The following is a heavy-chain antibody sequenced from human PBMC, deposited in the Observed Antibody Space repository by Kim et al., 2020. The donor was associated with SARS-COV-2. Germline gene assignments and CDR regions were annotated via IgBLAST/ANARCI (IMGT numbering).Heavy chain of an antibody. CDR1: GGTFSSYA. D-gene: IGHD5-18*01. Sequence: SVKVSCKASGGTFSSYAISWVRQAPGQGLEWMGGIIPIFGTANYAQKFQGRVTITADESTSTAYMELSSLRSEDTAVYYCARDPGTAMVIHFSLGPSDYYYYGMDVWGQGTTVTVSS. V-gene: IGHV1-69*13. CDR2: IIPIFGTA. J-gene: IGHJ6*02. CDR3: ARDPGTAMVIHFSLGPSDYYYYGMDV.